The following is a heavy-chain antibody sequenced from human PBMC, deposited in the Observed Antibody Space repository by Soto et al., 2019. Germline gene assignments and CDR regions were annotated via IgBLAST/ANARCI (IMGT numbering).Heavy chain of an antibody. CDR1: GGSISSGGYS. CDR2: IYHSGST. V-gene: IGHV4-30-2*01. Sequence: QLQLQESGSGLVKPSQTLSLTCAVSGGSISSGGYSWSWIRQPPGKGLEWIGYIYHSGSTYYNPSLKSRVTISVDRSKNHFSLKLSSVPAADTAEYYGARALGSPSNGYPDYWGQETLVTVSS. CDR3: ARALGSPSNGYPDY. J-gene: IGHJ4*02. D-gene: IGHD6-19*01.